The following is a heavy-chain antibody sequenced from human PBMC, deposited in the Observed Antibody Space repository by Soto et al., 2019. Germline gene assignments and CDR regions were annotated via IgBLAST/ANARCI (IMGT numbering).Heavy chain of an antibody. D-gene: IGHD4-17*01. J-gene: IGHJ4*02. CDR3: ARDPDFGDFNYFDY. CDR1: GGSISSGEHY. Sequence: PSETLSLTCTVSGGSISSGEHYWNWIRQHPGKGLEWIAYIYYSGSTYLNPSLRSRVTISRDMSKNQFSLQLSSVTAADTAVYYCARDPDFGDFNYFDYWGQGIRVTVSS. V-gene: IGHV4-31*03. CDR2: IYYSGST.